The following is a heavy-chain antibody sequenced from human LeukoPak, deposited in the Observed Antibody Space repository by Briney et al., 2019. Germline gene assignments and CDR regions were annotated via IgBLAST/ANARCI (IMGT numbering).Heavy chain of an antibody. CDR2: ISDDGTNK. J-gene: IGHJ4*02. V-gene: IGHV3-30*03. Sequence: GGSLRLSCVASGFTFSSTAMHWVRQAPGKGLEWVAVISDDGTNKKYADSVKGRFTISRDNSKNTLYLQMNSLRAEDTAVYYCAHGTMYQLDYWGQGTLVTVSS. CDR1: GFTFSSTA. D-gene: IGHD2-2*01. CDR3: AHGTMYQLDY.